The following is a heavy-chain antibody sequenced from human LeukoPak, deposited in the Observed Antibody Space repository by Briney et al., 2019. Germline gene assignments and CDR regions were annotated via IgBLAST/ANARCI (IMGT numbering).Heavy chain of an antibody. CDR1: GGSISSGGYY. D-gene: IGHD3-22*01. V-gene: IGHV4-31*03. Sequence: SQTLSLACTVSGGSISSGGYYWSWIRQHPGKGLEWTGYIYYSGSTYYNPSLKSRVTISVDTSKNQFSLKLSSVTAADAAVYYCARGGDRSGYYYESYFDYWGQGTLVTVSS. CDR3: ARGGDRSGYYYESYFDY. J-gene: IGHJ4*02. CDR2: IYYSGST.